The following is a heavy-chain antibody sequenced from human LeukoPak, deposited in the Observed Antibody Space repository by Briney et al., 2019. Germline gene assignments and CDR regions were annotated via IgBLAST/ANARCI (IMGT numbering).Heavy chain of an antibody. CDR3: ASEYYYDSSGYYYVSSYFDY. J-gene: IGHJ4*02. D-gene: IGHD3-22*01. CDR2: ISSSSSYI. Sequence: PGGSLRLSCAASGFTFSSYSMNWVRQAPGKGLEWVSSISSSSSYIYYADSVKGRFTISRDNAKNSLYLQMSSLRAEDTAVCYCASEYYYDSSGYYYVSSYFDYWGQGTLVTVSS. CDR1: GFTFSSYS. V-gene: IGHV3-21*01.